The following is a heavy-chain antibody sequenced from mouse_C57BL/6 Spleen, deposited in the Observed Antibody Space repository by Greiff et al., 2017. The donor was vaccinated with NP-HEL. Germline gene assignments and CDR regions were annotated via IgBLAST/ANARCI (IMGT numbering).Heavy chain of an antibody. J-gene: IGHJ3*01. CDR1: GYTFTDYY. CDR3: AREGGNYVGWFAY. V-gene: IGHV1-26*01. D-gene: IGHD2-1*01. Sequence: VQLQQSGPELVKPGASVKISCKASGYTFTDYYMNWVKQSHGKSLEWIGDINPNNGGTSYNQKFKGKATLTVDKSSSTAYMELRSLTSEDSAVYYCAREGGNYVGWFAYWGQGTLVTVSA. CDR2: INPNNGGT.